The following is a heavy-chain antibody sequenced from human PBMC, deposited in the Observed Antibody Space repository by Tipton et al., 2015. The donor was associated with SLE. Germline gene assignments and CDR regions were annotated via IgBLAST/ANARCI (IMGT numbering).Heavy chain of an antibody. CDR2: ICYSGTT. Sequence: TLSLTCTVSGGPISSHYWSWIRQAPGKGLEWIGYICYSGTTKYNPSLKSRVTISIDTSKNQLSLKLSSATAADTAIYYCARGVGGPLRLLPFDFWGQGTLVTVSS. CDR1: GGPISSHY. J-gene: IGHJ4*02. CDR3: ARGVGGPLRLLPFDF. V-gene: IGHV4-59*11. D-gene: IGHD2-21*02.